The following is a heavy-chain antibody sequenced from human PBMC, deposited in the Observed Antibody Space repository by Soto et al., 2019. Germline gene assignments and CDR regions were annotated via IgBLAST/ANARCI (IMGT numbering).Heavy chain of an antibody. CDR1: GYTFTRYT. CDR2: INPDNGNT. J-gene: IGHJ5*02. D-gene: IGHD2-15*01. Sequence: ASVKVSCKASGYTFTRYTMNWVRQAPGQRLEWMGWINPDNGNTKSSQKFQDRVIITRDTSASTAYMDLSSLTSEDTAVYYCARGIATGQLDPWGQGTPVTVCS. V-gene: IGHV1-3*01. CDR3: ARGIATGQLDP.